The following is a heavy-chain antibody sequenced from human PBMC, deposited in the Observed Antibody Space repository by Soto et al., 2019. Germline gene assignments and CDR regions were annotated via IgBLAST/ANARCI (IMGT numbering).Heavy chain of an antibody. D-gene: IGHD3-10*01. V-gene: IGHV3-74*01. CDR1: GFTFTSHW. CDR3: ALYGSGSLSTDYGMDV. J-gene: IGHJ6*02. Sequence: EVQLVESGGGLVQPGGSLRLSCAVSGFTFTSHWMHWVRQAPGKGLVWVSRINSDGSSTDYADSVKGRFTISRDNVKNTLYLQMNSLRAEDTAVYFCALYGSGSLSTDYGMDVWGQGTAVTVSS. CDR2: INSDGSST.